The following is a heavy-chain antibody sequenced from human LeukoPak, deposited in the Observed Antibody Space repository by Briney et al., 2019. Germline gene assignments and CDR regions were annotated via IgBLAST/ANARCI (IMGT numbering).Heavy chain of an antibody. V-gene: IGHV4-34*01. CDR1: GGSFSGYY. Sequence: SETLSLTCAVYGGSFSGYYWSWIRQPPGKGLEWIGEINHSGSTNYNPSLKSGVTISVDTSKNQFSLKLSSVTAADTAVYYCARAIYYYGSGSYYFDYWGQGTLVTVSS. CDR2: INHSGST. D-gene: IGHD3-10*01. J-gene: IGHJ4*02. CDR3: ARAIYYYGSGSYYFDY.